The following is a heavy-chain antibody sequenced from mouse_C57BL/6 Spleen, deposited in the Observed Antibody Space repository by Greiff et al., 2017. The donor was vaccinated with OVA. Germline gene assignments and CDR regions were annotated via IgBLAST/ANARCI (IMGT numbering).Heavy chain of an antibody. D-gene: IGHD3-2*02. CDR2: IHPNSGST. J-gene: IGHJ2*01. CDR3: ARSGHHSSGYYFDY. CDR1: GYTFTSYW. V-gene: IGHV1-64*01. Sequence: QVQLQQPGAELVKPGASVKLSCKASGYTFTSYWMHWVKQRPGQGLEWIGMIHPNSGSTNYNEKFKSKATLTVDKSSSTAYMQLSSLTSEDSAVYYCARSGHHSSGYYFDYWGHGTTLTVSS.